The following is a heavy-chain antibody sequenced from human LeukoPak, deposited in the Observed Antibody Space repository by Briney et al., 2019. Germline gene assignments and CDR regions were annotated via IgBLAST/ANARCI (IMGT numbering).Heavy chain of an antibody. D-gene: IGHD7-27*01. J-gene: IGHJ3*02. CDR3: ARQWGSGAFDI. CDR2: ISSSSYI. CDR1: GFTFSSYS. V-gene: IGHV3-21*01. Sequence: GGSLRLSCAASGFTFSSYSMNRVRQAPGKGLEWVSSISSSSYIYYADSVKGRFTISRDNAKNSLYLQMNSLRAEDTAVYYCARQWGSGAFDIWGQGTMVTVSS.